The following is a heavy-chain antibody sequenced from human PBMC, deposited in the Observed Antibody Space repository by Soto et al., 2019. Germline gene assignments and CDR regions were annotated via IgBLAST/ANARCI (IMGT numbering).Heavy chain of an antibody. CDR1: GGSISSGGYY. D-gene: IGHD3-10*01. CDR3: ASNYGSGSHYYYYGMDV. V-gene: IGHV4-31*03. J-gene: IGHJ6*02. Sequence: QVQLQESGPGLVKPSQTLSLTCTVSGGSISSGGYYWSWIRQHPGKGLEWIGYIYYSGSTYYNPSLTSRVTISVDTSKNQFSLKLSSVTAADTAVYYCASNYGSGSHYYYYGMDVWGQGTTVTVSS. CDR2: IYYSGST.